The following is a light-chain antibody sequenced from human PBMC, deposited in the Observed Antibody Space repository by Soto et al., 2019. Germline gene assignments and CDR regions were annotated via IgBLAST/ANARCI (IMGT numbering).Light chain of an antibody. J-gene: IGKJ1*01. Sequence: EIASTRPSPTLTYARGGRSTRACLASQGVNNYLAWYQQKPGQAPRLLIYDASNRATGIPSRFSGGGSGTDFTLTISSLQPEDFATYFRQQSYSCPPWTFGHGTKVDIK. V-gene: IGKV3-11*01. CDR1: QGVNNY. CDR2: DAS. CDR3: QQSYSCPPWT.